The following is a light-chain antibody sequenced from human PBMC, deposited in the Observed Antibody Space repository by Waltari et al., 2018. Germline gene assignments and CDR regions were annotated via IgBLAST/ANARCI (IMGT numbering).Light chain of an antibody. CDR3: QQYMNWPRT. CDR2: GAS. Sequence: EIVMTQSPATLSVSPGERATLSCRPSQNVYTNLAWYQQKPCQAPRLLIYGASTRSTDIPARFSGSGSGTEFTLTISSLESEDFAIFYCQQYMNWPRTFGQGTKVEIK. J-gene: IGKJ1*01. V-gene: IGKV3-15*01. CDR1: QNVYTN.